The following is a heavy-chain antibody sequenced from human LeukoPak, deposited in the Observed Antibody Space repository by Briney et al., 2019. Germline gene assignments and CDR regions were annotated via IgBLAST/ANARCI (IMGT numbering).Heavy chain of an antibody. CDR2: IFNGGST. J-gene: IGHJ4*02. CDR1: GFAVSSNH. Sequence: PGGSLRLSCAASGFAVSSNHMNWVRQAPGKGLEWVSVIFNGGSTYYADSVKGRFTISRDNSKNTLYLQMNSLRAEDTAVYYCAKTLVGATPYYFDYWGQGTLVTVSS. V-gene: IGHV3-53*01. CDR3: AKTLVGATPYYFDY. D-gene: IGHD1-26*01.